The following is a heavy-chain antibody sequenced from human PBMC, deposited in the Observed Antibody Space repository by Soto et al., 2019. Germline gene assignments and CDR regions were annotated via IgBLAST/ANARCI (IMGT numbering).Heavy chain of an antibody. CDR1: GGTFSSYA. D-gene: IGHD2-2*01. V-gene: IGHV1-69*13. CDR3: ARMGTSLGYCSSTSCFPYGMDV. CDR2: IIPIFGTA. Sequence: SVKVSCKASGGTFSSYAISWVRQAPGQGLEWMGGIIPIFGTANYAQKFQGRVTITADESTSTAYMELSSLRSEDTAVYYCARMGTSLGYCSSTSCFPYGMDVWGQGTTVTVSS. J-gene: IGHJ6*02.